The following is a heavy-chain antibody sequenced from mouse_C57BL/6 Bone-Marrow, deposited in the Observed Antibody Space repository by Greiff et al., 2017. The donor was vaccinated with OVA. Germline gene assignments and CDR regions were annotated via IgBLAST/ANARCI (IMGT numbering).Heavy chain of an antibody. Sequence: QVQLQQPGAELVKPGASVKLSCKASGYTFPSYWMQWVKQRPGQGLEWIGEIDPSDSYTNYNQKFKGKATLTVDTSSSTAYMQLSSLTSEDSAVYYCARDYGSSLYAMDYGGQGTSVTVSS. J-gene: IGHJ4*01. CDR2: IDPSDSYT. CDR3: ARDYGSSLYAMDY. CDR1: GYTFPSYW. V-gene: IGHV1-50*01. D-gene: IGHD1-1*01.